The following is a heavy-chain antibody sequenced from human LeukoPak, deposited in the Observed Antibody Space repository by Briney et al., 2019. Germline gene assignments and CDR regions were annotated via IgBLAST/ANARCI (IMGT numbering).Heavy chain of an antibody. V-gene: IGHV4-34*01. J-gene: IGHJ4*02. CDR3: ARPYGSVSYFGY. CDR2: INHSGST. CDR1: GGSFSGYY. Sequence: SQTLSLICAVYGGSFSGYYWSWIRQPPGKGLEWIGEINHSGSTNYNPSLKSRVTISVDTSKNQFSLKLSSVTAADTAVYYCARPYGSVSYFGYWGQGTLVTVSS. D-gene: IGHD3-10*01.